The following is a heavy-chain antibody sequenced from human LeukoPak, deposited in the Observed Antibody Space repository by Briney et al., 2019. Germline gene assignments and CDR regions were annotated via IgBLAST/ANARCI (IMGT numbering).Heavy chain of an antibody. CDR1: GFTFSDYY. Sequence: GALRLSCAASGFTFSDYYMSWIRQAPGKGLEWVSYISSSGSTIYYADSVKGRFTISRDNAKNSLYLQMSSLRAEDTAVYYCARAEYQLLPPVPWGQGTLVTVSS. D-gene: IGHD2-2*01. V-gene: IGHV3-11*04. CDR3: ARAEYQLLPPVP. J-gene: IGHJ5*02. CDR2: ISSSGSTI.